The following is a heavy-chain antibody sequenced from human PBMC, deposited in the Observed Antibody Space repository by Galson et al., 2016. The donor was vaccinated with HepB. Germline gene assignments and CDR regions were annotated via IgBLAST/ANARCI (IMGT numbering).Heavy chain of an antibody. Sequence: SVKVSCKASGYIFTSSGISWMRQAPGQGHEWVGWSNLYDGTINYARKFQGRVSLTTDTSTSTAYMELRSLRFDDTAVYYCARDWDFNMDVWGKGTTVTVAS. J-gene: IGHJ6*03. CDR3: ARDWDFNMDV. V-gene: IGHV1-18*04. D-gene: IGHD1-26*01. CDR1: GYIFTSSG. CDR2: SNLYDGTI.